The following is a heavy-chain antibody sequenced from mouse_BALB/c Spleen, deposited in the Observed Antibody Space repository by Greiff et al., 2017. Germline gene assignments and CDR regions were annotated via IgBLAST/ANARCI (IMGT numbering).Heavy chain of an antibody. D-gene: IGHD6-2*01. CDR3: ARPLSLTGLAY. J-gene: IGHJ3*01. V-gene: IGHV5-17*02. CDR1: GFTFSSFG. Sequence: EVQGVESGGGLVQPGGSRKLSCAASGFTFSSFGMHWVRQAPEKGLEWVAYISSGSSTIYYADTVKGRFTISRDNPKNTLFLQMTSLRSEDTAMYYCARPLSLTGLAYWGQGTLVTVSA. CDR2: ISSGSSTI.